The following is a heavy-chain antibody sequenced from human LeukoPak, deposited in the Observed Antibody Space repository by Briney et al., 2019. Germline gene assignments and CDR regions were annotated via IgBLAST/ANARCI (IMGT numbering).Heavy chain of an antibody. J-gene: IGHJ4*02. CDR3: ASDRDWLLYDS. CDR1: GFTFSSYV. Sequence: GGSLRLSCAASGFTFSSYVMHWVRQAPGKGLVWVSRISDDESITSYADSVKGRFTISRDNAKNTLYLQMNSLRAEATAVYYCASDRDWLLYDSWGQGTLVTVSS. V-gene: IGHV3-74*01. D-gene: IGHD3-9*01. CDR2: ISDDESIT.